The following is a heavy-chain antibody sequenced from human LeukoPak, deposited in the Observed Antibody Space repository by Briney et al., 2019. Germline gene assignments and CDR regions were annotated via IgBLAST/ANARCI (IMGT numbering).Heavy chain of an antibody. D-gene: IGHD3-22*01. CDR1: GGSISSGDYY. CDR3: ARPYYYDSRIDP. V-gene: IGHV4-30-4*01. Sequence: PSQTLSLTCTVSGGSISSGDYYWSWIRQPPGKGLEWIACMYYSGSTYYNPSLKSRVTMSADTSKNQLSLKLSSVTAADTAVYYCARPYYYDSRIDPWGQGILVTVSS. J-gene: IGHJ5*02. CDR2: MYYSGST.